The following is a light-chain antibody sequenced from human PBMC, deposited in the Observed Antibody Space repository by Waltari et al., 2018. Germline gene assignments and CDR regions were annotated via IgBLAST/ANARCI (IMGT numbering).Light chain of an antibody. CDR3: ASWDDSLNGHWV. CDR1: PSNIGEKL. CDR2: RTD. Sequence: QSVLTQPPSTSGTPGPRVTNSCSGSPSNIGEKLENWYQHLPGKAPKLLIYRTDLRPSGVPDRFSGSKFGTSASLAISGLQSEDEADYFCASWDDSLNGHWVFGGGTKVTVL. J-gene: IGLJ3*02. V-gene: IGLV1-44*01.